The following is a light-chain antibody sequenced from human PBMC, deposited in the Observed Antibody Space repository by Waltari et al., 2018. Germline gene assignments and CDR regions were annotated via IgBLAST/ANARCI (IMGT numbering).Light chain of an antibody. Sequence: EIVLTQSPATLSLSPGERATLSCRASRSISRYLTWYQQKPGQAPRLLIYDASNRATGIPARLSGGGSGTDFTLTISSLEPEDSALYYCQQRSDWPLTFGGGTKVEIK. CDR1: RSISRY. CDR2: DAS. V-gene: IGKV3-11*01. CDR3: QQRSDWPLT. J-gene: IGKJ4*01.